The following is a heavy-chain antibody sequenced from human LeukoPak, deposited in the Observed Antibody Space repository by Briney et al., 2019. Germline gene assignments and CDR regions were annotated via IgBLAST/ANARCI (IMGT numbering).Heavy chain of an antibody. CDR1: GFTFSTYA. Sequence: GGSLRLSCAASGFTFSTYAMSWVRQAPGKGLEWVSAISGSGGSTNYAGSVKGRFTISRDNSKNTLYLQMNSLRAEDTAVYYCAKDPVRDPYNWFDPWGQGTLVTVSS. J-gene: IGHJ5*02. CDR3: AKDPVRDPYNWFDP. D-gene: IGHD3-10*01. V-gene: IGHV3-23*01. CDR2: ISGSGGST.